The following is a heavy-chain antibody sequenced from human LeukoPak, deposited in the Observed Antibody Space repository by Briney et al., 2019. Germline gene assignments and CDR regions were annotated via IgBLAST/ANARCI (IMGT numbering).Heavy chain of an antibody. J-gene: IGHJ4*02. V-gene: IGHV5-51*01. D-gene: IGHD3-10*01. CDR3: ARPARGYYGSGSYVDY. CDR2: IYPGDSDT. Sequence: GESLKISCKGSGYSFTNYWIGWVRQMPGKGLEWMGIIYPGDSDTRYYPSFQGQVTISADKSIHPAYLQWSSLKASDTAIYYCARPARGYYGSGSYVDYWGQGTLVTVSS. CDR1: GYSFTNYW.